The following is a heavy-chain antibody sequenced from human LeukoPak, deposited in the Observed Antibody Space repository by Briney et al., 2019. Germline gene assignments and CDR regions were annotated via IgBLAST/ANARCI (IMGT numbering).Heavy chain of an antibody. V-gene: IGHV4-59*01. D-gene: IGHD2-15*01. J-gene: IGHJ3*02. CDR1: GGSISRYY. CDR3: ARESYCSGGSCYMVDAFDI. Sequence: PSKTLSLTCTVSGGSISRYYGSWIRQPPGKGRECIGYVYYRGGTNYNPSLKSRATISVDTSKTQFSLKLSSVTAADTAVYYCARESYCSGGSCYMVDAFDIWGQGTMVTVSS. CDR2: VYYRGGT.